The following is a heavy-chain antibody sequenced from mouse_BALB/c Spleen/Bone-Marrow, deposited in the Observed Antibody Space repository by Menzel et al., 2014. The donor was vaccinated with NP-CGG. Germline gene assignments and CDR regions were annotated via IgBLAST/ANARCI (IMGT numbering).Heavy chain of an antibody. J-gene: IGHJ1*01. CDR1: GFTFTDYY. Sequence: EVKVVESGGGLVQPGGSLRLSCATSGFTFTDYYMSWVRQPPGKALEWLGFIRNKANGYTTEYSASVKGRLTISRDNSQSILYLQMNTLRAEDSATYYCARDNYYGYHWYFDVWGAGTTVTVSS. D-gene: IGHD1-2*01. CDR3: ARDNYYGYHWYFDV. CDR2: IRNKANGYTT. V-gene: IGHV7-3*02.